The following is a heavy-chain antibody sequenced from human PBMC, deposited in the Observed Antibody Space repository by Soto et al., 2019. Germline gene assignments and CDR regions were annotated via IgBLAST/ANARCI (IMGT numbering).Heavy chain of an antibody. V-gene: IGHV1-18*04. CDR2: ISGYNGDT. CDR3: ARDRRPGTVYSDLWGGGSRWFDP. Sequence: QVHLVQSGPEVKKPGASVRVSCKASGYIFSSYGISWVRQAPGQGLEWMGWISGYNGDTHNAQKFQDRVTLTTDTPTTTAETELRSMRSDDTAVYFWARDRRPGTVYSDLWGGGSRWFDPWGQGTLVTVSS. J-gene: IGHJ5*02. CDR1: GYIFSSYG. D-gene: IGHD3-3*01.